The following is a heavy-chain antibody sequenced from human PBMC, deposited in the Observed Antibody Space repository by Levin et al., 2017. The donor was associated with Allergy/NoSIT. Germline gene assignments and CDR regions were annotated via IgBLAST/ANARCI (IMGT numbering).Heavy chain of an antibody. D-gene: IGHD3-10*01. V-gene: IGHV4-34*01. CDR2: INHSGST. CDR1: GGSFSGYY. Sequence: SQTLSLTCAVYGGSFSGYYWSWIRQPPGKGLEWIGEINHSGSTNYNPSLESRVTISVDTSKNQFSLKLSSVTAADTAVYYCARGPVRAPAWYYYYGSGSQNAFDIWGQGTMVTVSS. J-gene: IGHJ3*02. CDR3: ARGPVRAPAWYYYYGSGSQNAFDI.